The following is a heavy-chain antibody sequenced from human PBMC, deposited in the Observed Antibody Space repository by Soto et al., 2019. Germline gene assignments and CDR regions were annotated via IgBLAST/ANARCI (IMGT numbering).Heavy chain of an antibody. D-gene: IGHD2-21*02. V-gene: IGHV1-24*01. J-gene: IGHJ2*01. Sequence: ASVKVSCKVSGYTLTELSMQWVRQAPGKGLEWMGGFDPEDGIANYAQKFQGRVTITADKSTSTAYMELSSLRSEDTAVYYCARDRRVTPSHWYFDLWGRGTLVTVSS. CDR1: GYTLTELS. CDR2: FDPEDGIA. CDR3: ARDRRVTPSHWYFDL.